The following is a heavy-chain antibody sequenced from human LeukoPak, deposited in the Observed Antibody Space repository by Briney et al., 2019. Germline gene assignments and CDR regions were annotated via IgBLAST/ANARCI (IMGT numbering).Heavy chain of an antibody. CDR1: GFTFGDYV. CDR3: TRRYNYDSSGYYYVRDAFDI. CDR2: IRSKAYGGTT. J-gene: IGHJ3*02. Sequence: GRSLRLSCTASGFTFGDYVMSWVRQAPGKGLEWVGFIRSKAYGGTTKNAASVKGRFTISRDDSRSIAYLQMNSLKTEDTAVYYCTRRYNYDSSGYYYVRDAFDIWGQGTMVTVSS. D-gene: IGHD3-22*01. V-gene: IGHV3-49*04.